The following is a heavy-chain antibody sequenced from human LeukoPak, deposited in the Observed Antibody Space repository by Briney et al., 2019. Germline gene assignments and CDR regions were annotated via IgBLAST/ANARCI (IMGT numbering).Heavy chain of an antibody. CDR1: GGSISSGSYY. D-gene: IGHD5-18*01. V-gene: IGHV4-61*02. CDR3: ARVNSYGHEKDWFDP. J-gene: IGHJ5*02. Sequence: SETLSLTYTVSGGSISSGSYYWSWIRQPAGKGLEWIGRIYTSGSTNYNPSLMSRVTISVDTSKNQFSLKLSSVTAADTAVYYYARVNSYGHEKDWFDPWGQGTLVTVSS. CDR2: IYTSGST.